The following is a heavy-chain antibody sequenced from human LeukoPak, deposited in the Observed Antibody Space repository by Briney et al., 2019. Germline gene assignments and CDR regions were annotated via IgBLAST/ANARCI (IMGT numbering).Heavy chain of an antibody. CDR2: IIPIFGTA. D-gene: IGHD6-19*01. V-gene: IGHV1-69*06. J-gene: IGHJ3*02. CDR3: AQGRIAVADHAFDI. CDR1: GGTFSSYA. Sequence: ASVKVSCKASGGTFSSYAISWVRQAPGQGLEWMGRIIPIFGTANYAQKFQGRVTITADKSTSTAYMELSSLRSKDTAVYYCAQGRIAVADHAFDIWGQGTMVTVSS.